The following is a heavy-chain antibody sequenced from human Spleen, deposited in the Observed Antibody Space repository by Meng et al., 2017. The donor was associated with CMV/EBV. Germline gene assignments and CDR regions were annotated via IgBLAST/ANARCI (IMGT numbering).Heavy chain of an antibody. CDR1: CYTFTRYG. Sequence: QVQRLKLGAEVKKPGASVKGSCKASCYTFTRYGISWLRQAPGQGLEWMGWISAYNCNTNYAQKLQGRVTMTTDTSTSTAYMELRSLRSDDTAVYYCARDSSSSVDYWGQGTLVTVSS. J-gene: IGHJ4*02. CDR2: ISAYNCNT. CDR3: ARDSSSSVDY. D-gene: IGHD6-6*01. V-gene: IGHV1-18*01.